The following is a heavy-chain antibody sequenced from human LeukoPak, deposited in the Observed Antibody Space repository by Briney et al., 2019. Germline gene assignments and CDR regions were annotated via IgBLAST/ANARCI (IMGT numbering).Heavy chain of an antibody. J-gene: IGHJ4*02. Sequence: GGSLRLSCAASGFILNDYGMHWVRQAPGKGLEWVAVIWYDGSNKYYADSVKGRFTVSRDNSKNTLYLQMNSLRAEDTAVYYCARDPFCVAAAGMSFDYWGQGTLVTVSS. CDR3: ARDPFCVAAAGMSFDY. V-gene: IGHV3-33*01. CDR1: GFILNDYG. D-gene: IGHD6-13*01. CDR2: IWYDGSNK.